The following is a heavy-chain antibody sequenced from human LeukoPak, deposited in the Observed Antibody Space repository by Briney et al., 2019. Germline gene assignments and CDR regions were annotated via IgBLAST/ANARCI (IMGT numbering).Heavy chain of an antibody. D-gene: IGHD1-20*01. V-gene: IGHV1-18*01. CDR1: GYTFTSYG. CDR3: ARVGAITGLLEKGKGTTFDC. J-gene: IGHJ4*02. Sequence: ASVKVSCKASGYTFTSYGISWVRQAPGQGLEWMGWISAYNGNTNYAQKLQGRVTMTTDTSTSTAYMELRSLRSDDTAVYYCARVGAITGLLEKGKGTTFDCWGQGTLVTVSS. CDR2: ISAYNGNT.